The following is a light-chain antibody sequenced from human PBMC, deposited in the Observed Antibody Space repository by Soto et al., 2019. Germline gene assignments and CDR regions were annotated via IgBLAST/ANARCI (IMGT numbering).Light chain of an antibody. J-gene: IGKJ1*01. CDR2: AAS. V-gene: IGKV1-39*01. CDR3: QQSYDTPWT. Sequence: DIQMTQFPSSLSASVGDRVTITCRASQIIQTYLNWYKQKSGKAPKLLIYAASSLQSGVPSRFSGSGSGTDFTLTISSLQPEDVATYFCQQSYDTPWTFGQGTKVEIK. CDR1: QIIQTY.